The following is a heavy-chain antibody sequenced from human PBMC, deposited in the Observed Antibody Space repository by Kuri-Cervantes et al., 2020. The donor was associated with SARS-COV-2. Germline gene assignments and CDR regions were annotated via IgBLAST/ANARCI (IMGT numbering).Heavy chain of an antibody. V-gene: IGHV4-59*01. CDR1: GVSISSYY. D-gene: IGHD6-13*01. CDR2: IYYSVST. J-gene: IGHJ5*02. CDR3: AYSIAATSRWFGP. Sequence: SETLSLTCTVSGVSISSYYCSWNRQPPGKGLEWVGNIYYSVSTNYNRSLKSRVTISVDTSKNQFTLKVRAVTAADTAVYYCAYSIAATSRWFGPWGQGTVVTVSS.